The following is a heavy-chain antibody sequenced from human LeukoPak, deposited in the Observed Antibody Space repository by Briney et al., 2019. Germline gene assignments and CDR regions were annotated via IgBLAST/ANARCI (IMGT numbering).Heavy chain of an antibody. CDR1: GYTFTGYY. D-gene: IGHD2-2*02. J-gene: IGHJ4*02. Sequence: ASVKVSFKASGYTFTGYYMHWVRQAPGQGLEWMGWINPNSGGTNYAQKFQGRVTMTRDTSISTAYMELSRLRSDDTAVYYCARGSYCSSTSCYTFDYWGQGTLVTVSS. CDR3: ARGSYCSSTSCYTFDY. CDR2: INPNSGGT. V-gene: IGHV1-2*02.